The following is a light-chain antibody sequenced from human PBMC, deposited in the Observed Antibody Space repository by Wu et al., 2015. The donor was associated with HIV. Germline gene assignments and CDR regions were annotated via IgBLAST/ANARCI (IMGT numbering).Light chain of an antibody. J-gene: IGKJ2*01. CDR3: QQYGSSPYT. CDR1: QSVSSN. V-gene: IGKV3-15*01. Sequence: EIVMTQSPATLSVSPGERATLSCRASQSVSSNLAWYQQKPGQAPRLLIYGASTRATGIPARFSGSGSGTEFTLTINSLQSEDFAVYYCQQYGSSPYTFGQGTKLEIK. CDR2: GAS.